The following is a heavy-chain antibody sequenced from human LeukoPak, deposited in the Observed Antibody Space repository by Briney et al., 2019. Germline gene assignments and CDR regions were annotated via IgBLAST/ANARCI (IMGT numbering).Heavy chain of an antibody. CDR1: GGSLSSGTYY. D-gene: IGHD2-2*01. J-gene: IGHJ6*03. Sequence: PSGSLSLTWAVSGGSLSSGTYYWGWLRQPAGTGLDWLGRIYASGSTNYNPSLKTRVTISVDTSKNLFSLKLSSVTAAVTAVYYCAARGYIVVVPATKGGGPDNSYYFMDVWGKGTTVTISS. V-gene: IGHV4-61*02. CDR3: AARGYIVVVPATKGGGPDNSYYFMDV. CDR2: IYASGST.